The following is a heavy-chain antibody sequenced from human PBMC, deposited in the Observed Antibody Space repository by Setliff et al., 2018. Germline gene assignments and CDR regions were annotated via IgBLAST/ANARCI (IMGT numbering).Heavy chain of an antibody. CDR3: ARIDYGGNSVYFDY. J-gene: IGHJ4*02. CDR2: ISPYNSNT. CDR1: GSTFFAYG. V-gene: IGHV1-18*01. D-gene: IGHD4-17*01. Sequence: ASVQVSCKASGSTFFAYGINWVRQAPGQGLEWMGWISPYNSNTLYAQKFQGRVTMTTDTSTNTAYMELRSLRSDDTAMYYCARIDYGGNSVYFDYWGQGTLVTVSS.